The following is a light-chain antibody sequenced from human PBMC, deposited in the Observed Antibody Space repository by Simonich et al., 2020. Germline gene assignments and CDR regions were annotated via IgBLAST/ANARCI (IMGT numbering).Light chain of an antibody. J-gene: IGKJ3*01. CDR2: WAS. CDR1: QSVLYSSNNKNY. CDR3: QQYYSTPFT. V-gene: IGKV4-1*01. Sequence: IVMTQSPNSLAVSLGERATINCKSSQSVLYSSNNKNYLAWYQQKPGQPPKLLIYWASTRASGVPDRFSGSGSGTDFTLTISSLKAEDVAVYYCQQYYSTPFTFGPGTKVDI.